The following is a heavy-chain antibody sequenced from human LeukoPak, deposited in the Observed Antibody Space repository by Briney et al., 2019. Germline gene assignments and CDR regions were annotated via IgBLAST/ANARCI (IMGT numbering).Heavy chain of an antibody. CDR2: IGSSGDT. J-gene: IGHJ4*02. Sequence: GGSLRLSCAASGFIFSSYDMHWVRQAPGKGLEWVSAIGSSGDTYYPGSVKGRFTISRENAKNSLYLQMNSLRAGDTAVYYCARGAKYSSNWSPDYWGQGTLVTVSS. CDR3: ARGAKYSSNWSPDY. V-gene: IGHV3-13*01. CDR1: GFIFSSYD. D-gene: IGHD6-13*01.